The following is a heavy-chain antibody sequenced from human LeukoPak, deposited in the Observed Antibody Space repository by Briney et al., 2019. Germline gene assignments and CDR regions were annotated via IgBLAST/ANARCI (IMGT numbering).Heavy chain of an antibody. D-gene: IGHD5-18*01. CDR1: GYTFTSYY. J-gene: IGHJ6*03. CDR2: INPSGGST. Sequence: ASVKVSCKASGYTFTSYYMHWVRQAPGQGLEWMGIINPSGGSTSYAQKFQGRVTITTDESTSTAYMELSSLRSEDTAVYYCASGQKPRGYSYGRYYYYMDVWGKGTTVTVSS. V-gene: IGHV1-46*01. CDR3: ASGQKPRGYSYGRYYYYMDV.